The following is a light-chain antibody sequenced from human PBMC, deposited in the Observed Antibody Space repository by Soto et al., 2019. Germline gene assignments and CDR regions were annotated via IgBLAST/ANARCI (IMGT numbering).Light chain of an antibody. CDR2: KAS. CDR1: QSIDSY. J-gene: IGKJ4*01. Sequence: DIQMTQSPSTLSASVGDRVTITCRPSQSIDSYLNWYQQKPGKAPSLLIYKASTLQRGVPSRFSGSESGPDFTLTITNLQPEDFATYYCQQTSSTPLTFGGGTKVEIK. V-gene: IGKV1-39*01. CDR3: QQTSSTPLT.